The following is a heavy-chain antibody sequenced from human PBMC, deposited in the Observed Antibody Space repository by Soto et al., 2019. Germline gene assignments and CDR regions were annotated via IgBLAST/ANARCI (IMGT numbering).Heavy chain of an antibody. V-gene: IGHV4-39*07. Sequence: QVQLQESGPGLVKPSETLSLTCAVSGGSVNIGSYYFRWIRQSPGKGLEWIGEVHHSGKTNYRPSLRGRVAISLETSKNQFSLKLNSVTAADTAVYYCARGYHKWYFDFWGRGTLVTVSS. D-gene: IGHD2-2*01. CDR1: GGSVNIGSYY. CDR2: VHHSGKT. J-gene: IGHJ2*01. CDR3: ARGYHKWYFDF.